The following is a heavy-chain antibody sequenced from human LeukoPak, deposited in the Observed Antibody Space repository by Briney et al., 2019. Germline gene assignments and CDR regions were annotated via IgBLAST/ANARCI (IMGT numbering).Heavy chain of an antibody. CDR2: IIPIFGTA. Sequence: GASVKVSCKASGGTFSSYAISWVRQAPGQGLEWMGGIIPIFGTANYAQEFQGRVTITADESTSTAYMELSSLRSEDTAVYYCASGMRKDTAMAHYYYYMDVWGKGTTVTVSS. CDR3: ASGMRKDTAMAHYYYYMDV. D-gene: IGHD5-18*01. CDR1: GGTFSSYA. J-gene: IGHJ6*03. V-gene: IGHV1-69*13.